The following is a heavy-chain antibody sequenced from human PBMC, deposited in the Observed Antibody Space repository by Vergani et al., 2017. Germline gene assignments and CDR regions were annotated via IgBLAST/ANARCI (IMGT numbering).Heavy chain of an antibody. CDR2: INPSGGST. CDR1: GYTFTSHY. CDR3: ARDRGDRVIDY. V-gene: IGHV1-46*03. Sequence: QVQLVQSGAEVKKPGASVKVSCKASGYTFTSHYMHWVRQAPGQGLEWMGIINPSGGSTSYAQKFQGRVTMTRDTSTSTVYMELSSLGSEDTAVYYCARDRGDRVIDYWGQGTLVTVSS. D-gene: IGHD3-10*01. J-gene: IGHJ4*02.